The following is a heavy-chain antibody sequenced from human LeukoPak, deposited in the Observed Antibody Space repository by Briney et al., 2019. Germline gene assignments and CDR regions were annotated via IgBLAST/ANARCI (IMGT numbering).Heavy chain of an antibody. CDR1: GFTFSSYA. CDR2: ISSSSSTI. V-gene: IGHV3-48*02. J-gene: IGHJ3*02. D-gene: IGHD3-22*01. Sequence: PGGSLRLSCAASGFTFSSYAMSWVRQAPGKGLEWVSYISSSSSTIYYADSVKGRFTISRDNAKNSLYLQMNSLRDEDTAVYYCARVVGSGYQRRAFDIWGQGTMVTVSS. CDR3: ARVVGSGYQRRAFDI.